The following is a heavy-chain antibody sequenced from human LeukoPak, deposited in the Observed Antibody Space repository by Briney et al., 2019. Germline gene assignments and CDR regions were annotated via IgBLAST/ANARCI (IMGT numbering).Heavy chain of an antibody. CDR1: GFTFSSYA. CDR3: AKDDRRYCSSTSCLDSFDP. Sequence: PGGSLRLSCGAPGFTFSSYAMSWVRQAPGKGLEWVSAISGSGGSTYYADSVKGRFTISRDNSKNTLHLQMNSLRAEDTAVYYCAKDDRRYCSSTSCLDSFDPWGQGTLVTVSS. CDR2: ISGSGGST. D-gene: IGHD2-2*01. J-gene: IGHJ5*02. V-gene: IGHV3-23*01.